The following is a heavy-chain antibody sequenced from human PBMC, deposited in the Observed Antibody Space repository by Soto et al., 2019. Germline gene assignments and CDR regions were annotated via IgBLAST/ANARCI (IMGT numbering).Heavy chain of an antibody. Sequence: PGGSLRLSCAASGFTFSSYAMHWVRQAPGKGLEYVSAISSNGGSTYYADSVKGRFTISRDNSKNTLYLQMSSLRAEDTAVYYCVKVPSLYSSSWSFDYWGQGTLVTAPQ. CDR3: VKVPSLYSSSWSFDY. V-gene: IGHV3-64D*06. CDR2: ISSNGGST. D-gene: IGHD6-13*01. CDR1: GFTFSSYA. J-gene: IGHJ4*02.